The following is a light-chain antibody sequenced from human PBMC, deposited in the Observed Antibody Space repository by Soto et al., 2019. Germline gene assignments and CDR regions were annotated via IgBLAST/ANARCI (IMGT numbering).Light chain of an antibody. Sequence: EIVLTQSPGTLSLSPGETATLSCRASQTVSSNLAWYQQKPGQAPRLLIYDASNRATGIPARFSGSGSGTDFTLTISSLEPEDFAVYYCQQRSDWPPITFGQGTRLEI. CDR1: QTVSSN. CDR3: QQRSDWPPIT. CDR2: DAS. J-gene: IGKJ5*01. V-gene: IGKV3-11*01.